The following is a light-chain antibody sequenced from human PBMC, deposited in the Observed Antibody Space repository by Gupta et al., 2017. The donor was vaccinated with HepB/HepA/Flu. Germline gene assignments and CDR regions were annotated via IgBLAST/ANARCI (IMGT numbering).Light chain of an antibody. CDR3: SSYTSSSTQV. Sequence: QSALTQPASVSGSPGQSITISCTGTSSDVGGYNYVSWDQQHPDKAPKLMIYDVSNRPSGVSNRFSGSKSGNTASLTISGLQAEDEADYYCSSYTSSSTQVFGTGTKVTVL. CDR1: SSDVGGYNY. CDR2: DVS. V-gene: IGLV2-14*01. J-gene: IGLJ1*01.